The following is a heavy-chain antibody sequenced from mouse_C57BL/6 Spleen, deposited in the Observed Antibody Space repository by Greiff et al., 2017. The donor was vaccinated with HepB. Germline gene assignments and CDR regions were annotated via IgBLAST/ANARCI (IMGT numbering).Heavy chain of an antibody. CDR3: ARMVRTVLDY. J-gene: IGHJ2*01. CDR1: GFTFSDYG. V-gene: IGHV5-17*01. D-gene: IGHD2-2*01. CDR2: ISGGSSTI. Sequence: EVKLMESGGGLVKPGGSLKLSCAASGFTFSDYGMHWVRQAPEKGLEWVAYISGGSSTIYYADTVKGRFTISRDKATNTLFLQMTSLRSEDTAMYYCARMVRTVLDYWGQGNTLTVSS.